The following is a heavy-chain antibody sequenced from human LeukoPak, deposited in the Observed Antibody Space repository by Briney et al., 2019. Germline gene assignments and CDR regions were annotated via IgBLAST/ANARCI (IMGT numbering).Heavy chain of an antibody. Sequence: GGSLRLSCAASGFTFSNYAMTWVRQAPGKGLEWVSSVSGSSDSTYYADSVKGRFPIFRDNSKNTLYLQMNSLRAEDTAVYYCTKDRANDVLEYFQYWGQGTLVTVSS. V-gene: IGHV3-23*01. CDR2: VSGSSDST. CDR3: TKDRANDVLEYFQY. J-gene: IGHJ1*01. CDR1: GFTFSNYA. D-gene: IGHD2-8*01.